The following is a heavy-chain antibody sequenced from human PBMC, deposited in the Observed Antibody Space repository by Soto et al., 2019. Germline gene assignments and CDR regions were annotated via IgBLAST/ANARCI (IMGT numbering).Heavy chain of an antibody. CDR2: ISADNDNG. V-gene: IGHV1-18*01. D-gene: IGHD1-1*01. CDR3: VRDLKYLRVTGNWFDS. Sequence: ASVKVSCKASGYTFVSHGISWVRQAPGQVFEWMGWISADNDNGNSAQKFQDRITMTLDTSTGVASMALRSLRSDDTAIYYCVRDLKYLRVTGNWFDSWGQGTLVTVSS. J-gene: IGHJ5*01. CDR1: GYTFVSHG.